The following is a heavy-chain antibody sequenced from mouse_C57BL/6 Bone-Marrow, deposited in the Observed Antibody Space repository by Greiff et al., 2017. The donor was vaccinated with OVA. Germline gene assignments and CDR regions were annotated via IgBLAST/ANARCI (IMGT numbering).Heavy chain of an antibody. CDR2: ITHSGET. Sequence: QVQLKESGPGLVKPSQSLFLTCSITGFPITSGYYWIWIRQSPGKPLEWMGYITHSGETFYNPSLQSPISITRETSKNQFFLQLNSVTTEDTAVYDCAGDRGGYYIFDYWGQGTTLTVSS. CDR3: AGDRGGYYIFDY. V-gene: IGHV12-3*01. D-gene: IGHD2-3*01. CDR1: GFPITSGYY. J-gene: IGHJ2*01.